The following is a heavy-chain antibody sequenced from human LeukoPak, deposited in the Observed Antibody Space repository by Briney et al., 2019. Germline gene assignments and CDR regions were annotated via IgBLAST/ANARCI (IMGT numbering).Heavy chain of an antibody. D-gene: IGHD2-2*01. Sequence: GGSLRLSCAASGFTFSSHSMNWVRQAPGKGLVWVSRLNSDGSSTSYADSVKGRFTISRDNAKNTLYLQMNSLRVEDTAVYYCARGGLPAAMDYWGQGTLVTVSS. CDR2: LNSDGSST. V-gene: IGHV3-74*01. J-gene: IGHJ4*02. CDR3: ARGGLPAAMDY. CDR1: GFTFSSHS.